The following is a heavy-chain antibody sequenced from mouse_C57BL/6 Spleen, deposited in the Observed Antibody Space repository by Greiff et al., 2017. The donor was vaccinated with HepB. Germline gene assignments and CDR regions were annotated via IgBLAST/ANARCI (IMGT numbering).Heavy chain of an antibody. CDR2: FYPGSGSI. CDR1: GYTFTEYT. V-gene: IGHV1-62-2*01. J-gene: IGHJ2*01. D-gene: IGHD2-2*01. CDR3: ARHEGGGGYTHYFDY. Sequence: LQESGAELVKPGASVKLSCKASGYTFTEYTIHWVKQRSGQGLEWIGWFYPGSGSIKYNEKFKDKATLTADKSSSTVYMELSRLTSEDSAVYFCARHEGGGGYTHYFDYWGQGTTLTVSS.